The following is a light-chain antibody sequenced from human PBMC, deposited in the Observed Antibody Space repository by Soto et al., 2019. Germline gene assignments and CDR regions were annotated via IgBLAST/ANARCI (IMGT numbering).Light chain of an antibody. Sequence: IQMTQSPSSVSASVGDRVTMTCRASQGVGGWLAWYQQKPGKVPKLLIYATSSLHSGVPSRFSGSGSGTDFTLSISSLQPEDFATYYCKQSKSFPLTFGGGTKVEIK. CDR1: QGVGGW. CDR3: KQSKSFPLT. V-gene: IGKV1-12*01. J-gene: IGKJ4*01. CDR2: ATS.